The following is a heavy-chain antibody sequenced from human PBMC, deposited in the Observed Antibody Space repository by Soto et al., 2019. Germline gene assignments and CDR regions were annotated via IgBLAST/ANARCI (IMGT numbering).Heavy chain of an antibody. CDR1: GGSIGSSYYY. J-gene: IGHJ4*02. Sequence: PSETLSLTCTVSGGSIGSSYYYWGWIRQPPEKGLEWIGNINYRGTTYYNPSLRSRVTISADMSKNQFSLKLNSVTAADTCVYYCAGMLVPASRLRGVDSWGQGTRVTVCS. D-gene: IGHD2-15*01. CDR3: AGMLVPASRLRGVDS. V-gene: IGHV4-39*01. CDR2: INYRGTT.